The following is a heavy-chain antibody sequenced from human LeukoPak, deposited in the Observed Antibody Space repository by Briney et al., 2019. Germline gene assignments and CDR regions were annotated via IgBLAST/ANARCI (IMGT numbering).Heavy chain of an antibody. V-gene: IGHV4-34*01. D-gene: IGHD3-10*01. J-gene: IGHJ4*02. Sequence: SETLSLTCAVYGGSFSGYYWSWIRQPPAKGLEWMGEINHSGSTNYNPSLKSRVTISLDTSKNQFSLKLSSVTAADTAVYYCARGFTYYYGSGTYYFDYWGQGTLVTVSS. CDR2: INHSGST. CDR3: ARGFTYYYGSGTYYFDY. CDR1: GGSFSGYY.